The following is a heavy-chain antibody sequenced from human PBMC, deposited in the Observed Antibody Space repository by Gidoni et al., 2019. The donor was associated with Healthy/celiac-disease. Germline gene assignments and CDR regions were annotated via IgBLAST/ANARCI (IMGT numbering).Heavy chain of an antibody. V-gene: IGHV1-69*04. D-gene: IGHD3-22*01. CDR3: AREGYVDTAMALQTYYYDSSGYYLDY. CDR2: IIPILGIA. CDR1: GGPFSSYA. Sequence: QVQLVQSGAEVTKPGSSVKVSCKASGGPFSSYAISWLRQAPGQGLEWMGRIIPILGIANYAQKFQGRVTITADKSTSTAYMELSSLRSEDTAVYYCAREGYVDTAMALQTYYYDSSGYYLDYWGQGTLVTVSS. J-gene: IGHJ4*02.